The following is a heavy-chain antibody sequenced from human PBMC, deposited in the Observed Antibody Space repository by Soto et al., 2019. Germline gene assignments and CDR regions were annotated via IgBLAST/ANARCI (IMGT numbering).Heavy chain of an antibody. CDR1: GYTFSGYY. CDR2: INPKSGGT. CDR3: AREGTGYSAFDI. Sequence: GASVKVSCKASGYTFSGYYIHWLRQSPGQGLEWMGWINPKSGGTKYTQKFQGRVTMTRDTSINTAYMDLSRVTSDDTAVYYCAREGTGYSAFDIWGQGTMVTVSS. V-gene: IGHV1-2*02. D-gene: IGHD3-9*01. J-gene: IGHJ3*02.